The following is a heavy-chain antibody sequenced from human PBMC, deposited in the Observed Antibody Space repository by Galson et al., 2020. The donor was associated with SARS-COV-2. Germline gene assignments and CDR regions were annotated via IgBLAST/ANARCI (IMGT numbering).Heavy chain of an antibody. J-gene: IGHJ4*02. V-gene: IGHV3-9*01. CDR3: AKGGYYYSSGGYYLLDS. D-gene: IGHD3-10*01. Sequence: SLKISSAASGFTFDDYAMHWVRQAPGKGLEWVSGISWNSGSIGYADSMKGRFTISRDNAKDSLYLQMNSLRAEDTAFYYCAKGGYYYSSGGYYLLDSWGQGTLVTVSS. CDR1: GFTFDDYA. CDR2: ISWNSGSI.